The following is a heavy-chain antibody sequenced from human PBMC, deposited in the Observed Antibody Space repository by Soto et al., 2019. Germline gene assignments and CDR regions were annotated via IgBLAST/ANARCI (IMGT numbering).Heavy chain of an antibody. J-gene: IGHJ4*02. CDR1: GFTFSSYA. Sequence: GGSLRLSCAASGFTFSSYAMTWVRQASGKGLEWVSRISASAGSTYYADYVKGRFTISRDNSKNTLFLQMNSLRAEDTAVYYCAKQTGNIYYFDSWGQGTLVTVSS. D-gene: IGHD1-1*01. CDR2: ISASAGST. V-gene: IGHV3-23*01. CDR3: AKQTGNIYYFDS.